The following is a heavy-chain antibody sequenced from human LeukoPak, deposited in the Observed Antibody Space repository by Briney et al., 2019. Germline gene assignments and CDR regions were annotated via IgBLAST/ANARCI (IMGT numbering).Heavy chain of an antibody. CDR1: GGTFSSYA. D-gene: IGHD1-14*01. CDR3: ASSLRNPYYFDY. CDR2: IIPILGIA. Sequence: SVKVSCKASGGTFSSYAISWVRQAPGQGLEWMGRIIPILGIANCVQKFQGRVTITADKSTSTAYMELSSLRSEDTAVYYCASSLRNPYYFDYWGQGTLVTVSS. J-gene: IGHJ4*02. V-gene: IGHV1-69*04.